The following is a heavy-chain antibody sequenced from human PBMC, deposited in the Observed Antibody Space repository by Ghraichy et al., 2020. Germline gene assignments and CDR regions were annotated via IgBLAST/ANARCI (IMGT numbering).Heavy chain of an antibody. Sequence: SQTLSLTCTVSGGSISSYYWSWIRQPPGKGLEWIGYIYYSGSTNYNPSLKSRVTISVDTSKNQFSLKLSSVTAADTAVYYCARLGDFWSGYFTGWGQGTLVTVSS. CDR3: ARLGDFWSGYFTG. V-gene: IGHV4-59*08. J-gene: IGHJ4*02. CDR2: IYYSGST. D-gene: IGHD3-3*01. CDR1: GGSISSYY.